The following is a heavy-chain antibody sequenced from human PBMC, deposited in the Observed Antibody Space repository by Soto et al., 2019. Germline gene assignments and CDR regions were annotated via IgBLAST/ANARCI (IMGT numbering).Heavy chain of an antibody. CDR1: GFTFSSYA. Sequence: SGGSLRLSCSAAGFTFSSYAMNWVRQAPGKGLEWVSAISGSGRSTYYADSVKGRFTISRDNSRDTLFLHMSSLRAEDTAMYDCAKDPHRGGNYYSLHLDYWGQRNTVTVSS. CDR2: ISGSGRST. D-gene: IGHD3-22*01. V-gene: IGHV3-23*01. CDR3: AKDPHRGGNYYSLHLDY. J-gene: IGHJ4*02.